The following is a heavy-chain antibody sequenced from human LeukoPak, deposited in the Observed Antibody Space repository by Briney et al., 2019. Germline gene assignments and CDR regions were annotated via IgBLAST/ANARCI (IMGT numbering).Heavy chain of an antibody. Sequence: KPSETLSLTCTVSGGSISSSSYYWGWIRQPPGKGLEWIGSIYYSGSTYYNPSLKSRVTISVGTSKNQFSLKLSSVTAADTAVYYCARSVVVAAPSSGWFDPWGQGTLVTVSS. D-gene: IGHD2-15*01. CDR3: ARSVVVAAPSSGWFDP. J-gene: IGHJ5*02. CDR1: GGSISSSSYY. V-gene: IGHV4-39*01. CDR2: IYYSGST.